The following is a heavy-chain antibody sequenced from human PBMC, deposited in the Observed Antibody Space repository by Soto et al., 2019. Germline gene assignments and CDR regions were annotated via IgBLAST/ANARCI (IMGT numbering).Heavy chain of an antibody. Sequence: SETLSLTCAVYGGSFSGYYWSWIRQPPGKGLEWIGEINHSGSTNYNPSLKSRVTISVDTSKNQFSLKLSSVTAADTAVYYCARVGDYGDYRGDFDYWGQGTLVTVSS. J-gene: IGHJ4*02. CDR1: GGSFSGYY. D-gene: IGHD4-17*01. V-gene: IGHV4-34*01. CDR2: INHSGST. CDR3: ARVGDYGDYRGDFDY.